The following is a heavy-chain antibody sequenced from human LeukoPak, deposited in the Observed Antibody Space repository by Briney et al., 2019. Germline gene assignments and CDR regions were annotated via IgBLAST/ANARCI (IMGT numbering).Heavy chain of an antibody. D-gene: IGHD3-22*01. Sequence: GGSLRLSCAASGFTFSSYAMSWVRQAPGKGLEWVSAISGSGGSTYYADSVKGRFTISRDSSKNTLYLQMNSLRAEDTAVYYCAKDDSSGYFRDAFDIWGQGTMVTVSS. CDR3: AKDDSSGYFRDAFDI. J-gene: IGHJ3*02. CDR1: GFTFSSYA. V-gene: IGHV3-23*01. CDR2: ISGSGGST.